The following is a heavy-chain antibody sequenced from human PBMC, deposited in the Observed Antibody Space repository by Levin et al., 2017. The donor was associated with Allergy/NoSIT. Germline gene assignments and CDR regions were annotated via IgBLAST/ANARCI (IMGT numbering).Heavy chain of an antibody. CDR2: ISYDGSNK. D-gene: IGHD4-23*01. CDR3: ARDAVLTVVTPPDY. V-gene: IGHV3-30*04. CDR1: GFTFSSYA. Sequence: GESLKISCAASGFTFSSYAMHWVRQAPGKGLEWVAVISYDGSNKYYADSVKGRFTISRDNSKNTLYLQMNSLRAEDTAVYYCARDAVLTVVTPPDYWGQGTLVTVSS. J-gene: IGHJ4*02.